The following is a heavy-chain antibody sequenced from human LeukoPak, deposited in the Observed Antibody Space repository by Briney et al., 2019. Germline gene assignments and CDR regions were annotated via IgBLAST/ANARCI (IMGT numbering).Heavy chain of an antibody. CDR3: AKDRAAAGEIDY. V-gene: IGHV3-30*18. CDR1: GFTFSSYG. J-gene: IGHJ4*02. CDR2: ISYDGSNK. D-gene: IGHD6-13*01. Sequence: PGGSLRLSCAASGFTFSSYGMRWVRQAPGKRLEWVAVISYDGSNKYYADSVKGRFTISRDNSKNTLYLQMNSLRAEDTAVYYCAKDRAAAGEIDYWGQGTLVTVSS.